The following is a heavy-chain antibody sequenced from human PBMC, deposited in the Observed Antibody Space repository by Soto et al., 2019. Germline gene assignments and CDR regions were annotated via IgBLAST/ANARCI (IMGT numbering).Heavy chain of an antibody. J-gene: IGHJ4*02. CDR1: GGSISSSSYY. CDR2: IYYSGST. V-gene: IGHV4-39*01. CDR3: ASSESVSGIDY. D-gene: IGHD1-26*01. Sequence: SETLSLTCTVSGGSISSSSYYWGWIRQPPGKGLEWIGSIYYSGSTYYNPSLKSRVTISVDTSKNQFSLKLSSVTAADTAVYYCASSESVSGIDYWGQGTLVTVAS.